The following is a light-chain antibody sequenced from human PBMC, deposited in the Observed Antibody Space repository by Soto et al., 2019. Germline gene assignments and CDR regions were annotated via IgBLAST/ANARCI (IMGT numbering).Light chain of an antibody. V-gene: IGLV2-14*01. J-gene: IGLJ2*01. Sequence: QSVLTQPASVSGSPGQSITISCTGTSSDVGGYNYVSWYQQHPGKAPNLIIFDVSNRPSGVSNRFSGSKSGNSASLTISGLQAEDEAAYYCSSYTGSNTPVVFGGGTKLTVL. CDR2: DVS. CDR1: SSDVGGYNY. CDR3: SSYTGSNTPVV.